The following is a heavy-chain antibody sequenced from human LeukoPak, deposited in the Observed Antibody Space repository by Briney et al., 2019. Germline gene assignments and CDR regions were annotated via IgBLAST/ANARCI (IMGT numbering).Heavy chain of an antibody. J-gene: IGHJ4*02. CDR1: GDSVSSNSAA. CDR3: ARDLTGRFDY. D-gene: IGHD7-27*01. Sequence: SQTLSLTCAIAGDSVSSNSAAWNWIRQSPSRGLEWLGRTYCRSKWYSDSAVSVKSRITIDPDTSKNQFSLQLNSLTPEDTAVYYCARDLTGRFDYWGQGTLVTVSS. V-gene: IGHV6-1*01. CDR2: TYCRSKWYS.